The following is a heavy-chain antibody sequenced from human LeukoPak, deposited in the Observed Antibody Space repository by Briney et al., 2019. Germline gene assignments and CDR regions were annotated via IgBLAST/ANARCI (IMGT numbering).Heavy chain of an antibody. CDR3: ARDPLDYDILTGYPEYFQH. CDR2: IGTAGDT. D-gene: IGHD3-9*01. Sequence: GGSLRLSCAASGFTFSSYDMHWVRQATGKGLEWVSAIGTAGDTYYPGSVKGRFTISRENAKNSLYLQMNSLRAGDTAVYYCARDPLDYDILTGYPEYFQHWGQGTLVTVSS. J-gene: IGHJ1*01. V-gene: IGHV3-13*04. CDR1: GFTFSSYD.